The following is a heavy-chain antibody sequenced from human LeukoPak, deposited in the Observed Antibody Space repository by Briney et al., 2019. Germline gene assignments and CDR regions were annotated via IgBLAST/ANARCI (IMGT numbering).Heavy chain of an antibody. CDR3: AKLIAAAGTGGGDDY. D-gene: IGHD6-13*01. Sequence: GRSLRLSCAASGFTFSSYGMHWVRQAPGKGLEWVAVKSYDGSNKYYADSVKGRFTISRDNSKNTLYLQMNSLRAEDTAVYYCAKLIAAAGTGGGDDYWGQGTLVTVSS. V-gene: IGHV3-30*18. CDR1: GFTFSSYG. CDR2: KSYDGSNK. J-gene: IGHJ4*02.